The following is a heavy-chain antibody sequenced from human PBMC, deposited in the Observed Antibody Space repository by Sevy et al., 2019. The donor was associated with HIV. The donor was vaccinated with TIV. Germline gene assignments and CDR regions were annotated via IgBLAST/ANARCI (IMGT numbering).Heavy chain of an antibody. J-gene: IGHJ4*02. CDR1: GFSFSYSD. CDR3: VRGLQTHCDRTACPLDH. Sequence: GGSLRLSCAGYGFSFSYSDMHWVRHPTGKSLEWISSIGTLGDTFYADSVKGRFTISRDNAKSSLYLQMSNLRAGDTALYYCVRGLQTHCDRTACPLDHWGQGTLVTVSS. V-gene: IGHV3-13*01. CDR2: IGTLGDT. D-gene: IGHD2-21*01.